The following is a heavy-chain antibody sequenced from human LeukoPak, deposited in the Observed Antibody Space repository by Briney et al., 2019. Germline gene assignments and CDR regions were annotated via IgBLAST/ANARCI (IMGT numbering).Heavy chain of an antibody. V-gene: IGHV4-38-2*02. CDR2: IYHSGRT. J-gene: IGHJ4*02. Sequence: SETLSLTCTVSGYSISSGYYWGWIRQPPGKGLEWIGSIYHSGRTYYNPSLKSRVTISVDTSKNQFSLKLSSVTAADTAVYYCARDLDLGYCSGGSCYSGETDYWGQGTLVTVSS. D-gene: IGHD2-15*01. CDR3: ARDLDLGYCSGGSCYSGETDY. CDR1: GYSISSGYY.